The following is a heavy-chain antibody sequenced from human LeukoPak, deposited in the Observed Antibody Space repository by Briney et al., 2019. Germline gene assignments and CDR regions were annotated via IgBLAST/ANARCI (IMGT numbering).Heavy chain of an antibody. D-gene: IGHD6-25*01. CDR2: INPNSGGT. Sequence: ASVKVSCKASGYTFTCYYMHWVRQAPGQGLEWMGWINPNSGGTNYAQKFQGRVTMTRDTSISTAYMELSRLRSDDTAVYYCARASRVGSPSGGGYWGQGTLVTVSS. CDR3: ARASRVGSPSGGGY. V-gene: IGHV1-2*02. CDR1: GYTFTCYY. J-gene: IGHJ4*02.